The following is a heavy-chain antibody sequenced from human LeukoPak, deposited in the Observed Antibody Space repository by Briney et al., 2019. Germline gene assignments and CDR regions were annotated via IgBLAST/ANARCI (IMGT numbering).Heavy chain of an antibody. V-gene: IGHV3-23*01. CDR3: AKVLRYVDWLSPFDY. CDR1: GFTFSSYA. CDR2: ISGSGGST. J-gene: IGHJ4*02. D-gene: IGHD3-9*01. Sequence: GGSLRLSCAASGFTFSSYAMSWVRQAPGKGLEWVSAISGSGGSTYYADSVKGRFTISRDNSKNALYLQMNSLRAEDTAVYYCAKVLRYVDWLSPFDYWGQGTLVTVSS.